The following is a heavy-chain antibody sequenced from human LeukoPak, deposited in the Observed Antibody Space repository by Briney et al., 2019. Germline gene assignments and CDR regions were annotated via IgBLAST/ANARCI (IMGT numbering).Heavy chain of an antibody. CDR2: IYCSGST. V-gene: IGHV4-59*08. J-gene: IGHJ4*02. CDR3: ARHEPGGEMATPYFDY. CDR1: GGSISSYY. D-gene: IGHD5-24*01. Sequence: SETPSLTCTVSGGSISSYYWSWIRQPPGKGLEWIGYIYCSGSTNYNPSLKSRVTISVDTSKNQFSLKLSSVTAADTAVYYCARHEPGGEMATPYFDYWGQGTLVTVSS.